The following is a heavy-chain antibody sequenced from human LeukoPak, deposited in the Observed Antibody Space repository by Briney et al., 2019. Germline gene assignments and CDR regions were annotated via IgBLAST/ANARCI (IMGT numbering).Heavy chain of an antibody. CDR1: GFNFNNYH. CDR2: VYSGDTT. J-gene: IGHJ4*02. CDR3: AREGPGIPSRSTTFDY. Sequence: GGSLRLSCAASGFNFNNYHTTWVRQAPGKGLEWVSVVYSGDTTYYANSVKGRFTISRDNSKRTLYLEMNSLRAEDTAVYFCAREGPGIPSRSTTFDYWGQGTLVTVSS. V-gene: IGHV3-66*01. D-gene: IGHD3-16*02.